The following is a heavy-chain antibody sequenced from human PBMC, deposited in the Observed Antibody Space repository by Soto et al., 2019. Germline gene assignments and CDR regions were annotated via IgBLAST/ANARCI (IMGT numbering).Heavy chain of an antibody. CDR1: GFSMGDHD. D-gene: IGHD3-10*01. CDR2: ISTSGKTI. CDR3: TTGSGLWRGIAFTAQVV. Sequence: QRQLVESGGGLVKPGGSLSLSCSASGFSMGDHDMNWIRQTPGKALEWVSYISTSGKTIKYADSVKGRFTISRDNANNSLFLQMNTLRAEDTALYYCTTGSGLWRGIAFTAQVVWGQGTTVIVSS. V-gene: IGHV3-11*01. J-gene: IGHJ6*02.